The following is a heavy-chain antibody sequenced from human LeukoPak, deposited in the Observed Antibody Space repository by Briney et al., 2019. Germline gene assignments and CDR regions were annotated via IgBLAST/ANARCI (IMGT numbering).Heavy chain of an antibody. D-gene: IGHD7-27*01. V-gene: IGHV1-46*01. CDR3: ARGPPNWGYDY. CDR1: GYTFTSYY. J-gene: IGHJ4*02. CDR2: MNPNSGGT. Sequence: ASVKVSCKASGYTFTSYYMHWVRQAPGQGLEWMGIMNPNSGGTGYAQEFQDRVTMTRNTSISTAYMELSSLRSDDTAVYYCARGPPNWGYDYWGPGTLVTVSS.